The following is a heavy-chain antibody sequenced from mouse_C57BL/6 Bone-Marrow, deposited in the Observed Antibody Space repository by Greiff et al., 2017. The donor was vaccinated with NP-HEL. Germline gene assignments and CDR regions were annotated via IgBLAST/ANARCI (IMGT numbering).Heavy chain of an antibody. CDR3: ARFDYYGSSPYAMDY. V-gene: IGHV3-8*01. Sequence: EVKLMESGPGLAKPSQTLSLTCSVTGYSITSDYWNWIRKFPGNKLEYMGYISYSGSTYYNPSLKSRISITRYTSKNQYYLQLNSVTTEDTATYYCARFDYYGSSPYAMDYWGQGTSVTVSS. D-gene: IGHD1-1*01. CDR1: GYSITSDY. J-gene: IGHJ4*01. CDR2: ISYSGST.